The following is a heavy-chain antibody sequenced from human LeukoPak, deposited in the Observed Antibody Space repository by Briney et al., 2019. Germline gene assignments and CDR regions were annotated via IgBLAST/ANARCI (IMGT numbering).Heavy chain of an antibody. CDR2: IYPGDSDT. CDR3: ASTSGSYYPLDAFDI. D-gene: IGHD3-10*01. V-gene: IGHV5-51*01. CDR1: GYSFTSYW. J-gene: IGHJ3*02. Sequence: GESLKISCKGSGYSFTSYWIGWVRQMPGKGLEWMGIIYPGDSDTRYSPSFQGQVTISADKSISTAYLQWSSLKASDTAMYYCASTSGSYYPLDAFDIWGQGTMVTVSS.